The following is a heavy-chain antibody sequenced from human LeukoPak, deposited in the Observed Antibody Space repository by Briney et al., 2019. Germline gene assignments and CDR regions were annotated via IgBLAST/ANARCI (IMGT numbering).Heavy chain of an antibody. CDR3: ARYIVATAPPEYYFGY. CDR1: GYTFTSYG. J-gene: IGHJ4*02. V-gene: IGHV1-18*01. CDR2: ISAYNGNT. Sequence: ASVKVSCKASGYTFTSYGISWVRQAPGQGLEWMGWISAYNGNTNYAQELQGRVTMTTDTSTSTAYMELRSLRSDDTAVYYCARYIVATAPPEYYFGYWGQGTLVTVSS. D-gene: IGHD5-12*01.